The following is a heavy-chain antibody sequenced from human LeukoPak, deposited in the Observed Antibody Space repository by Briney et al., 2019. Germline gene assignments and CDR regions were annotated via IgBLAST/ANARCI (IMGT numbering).Heavy chain of an antibody. CDR2: IHPSGST. J-gene: IGHJ5*02. CDR3: ARLSTSATSTAWFDP. D-gene: IGHD5/OR15-5a*01. CDR1: GCSISSYY. Sequence: SETLSLTCTVSGCSISSYYWSWIRQPPGKGLEWIGYIHPSGSTNYNPSLKGRVTISVDTSKNQFSLKLSSVTAADTAVYFCARLSTSATSTAWFDPWGQGTLVTVSA. V-gene: IGHV4-4*09.